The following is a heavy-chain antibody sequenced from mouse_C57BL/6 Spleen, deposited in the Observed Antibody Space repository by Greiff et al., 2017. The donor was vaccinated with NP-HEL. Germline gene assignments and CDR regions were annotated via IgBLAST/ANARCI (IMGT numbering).Heavy chain of an antibody. V-gene: IGHV1-53*01. J-gene: IGHJ1*03. CDR1: GYTFTSYW. CDR2: INPSNGGT. D-gene: IGHD4-1*01. CDR3: ARSGLGLSYWYFDV. Sequence: QVHVKQPGTELVKPGASVKLSCKASGYTFTSYWMHWVKQRPGQGLEWIGDINPSNGGTNYNEKFKSKATLTVDKSSSTAYMQLSSLTSEDSAVYYCARSGLGLSYWYFDVWGTGTTVTVSS.